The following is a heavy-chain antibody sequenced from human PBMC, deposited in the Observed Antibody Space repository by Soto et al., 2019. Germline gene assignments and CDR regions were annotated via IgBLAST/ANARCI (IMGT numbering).Heavy chain of an antibody. D-gene: IGHD5-18*01. Sequence: QVHLVQSGAEVKKPGASVKVSCKASGYTFTAYFLHWFRQAPGQGPEWVGWINPNNGDTKYAQNFQGRVTMTRDTSIATAYMELSRLDSDDTTVYYCARGPSHGAFDYWGQGTQVTVSS. V-gene: IGHV1-2*02. CDR1: GYTFTAYF. J-gene: IGHJ4*02. CDR3: ARGPSHGAFDY. CDR2: INPNNGDT.